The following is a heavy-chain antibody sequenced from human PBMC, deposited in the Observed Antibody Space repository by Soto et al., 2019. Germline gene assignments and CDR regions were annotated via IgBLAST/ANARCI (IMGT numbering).Heavy chain of an antibody. Sequence: QVQLVQSGAELKKPGASVNISCTDSGFTFSDNIINWVRQVPGQGLQSTARLNPDTGNTRYSETFQVRVTISRHPSASIAYLELSGLENEDTALYFCARDIQSVGPRANDAFDVWGQGTMITVSS. CDR2: LNPDTGNT. CDR3: ARDIQSVGPRANDAFDV. CDR1: GFTFSDNI. V-gene: IGHV1-3*01. J-gene: IGHJ3*01. D-gene: IGHD5-18*01.